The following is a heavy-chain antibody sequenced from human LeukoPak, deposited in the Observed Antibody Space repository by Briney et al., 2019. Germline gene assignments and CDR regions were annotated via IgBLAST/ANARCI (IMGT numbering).Heavy chain of an antibody. CDR2: ISYDGTNK. J-gene: IGHJ6*02. CDR1: GFTFSSYA. Sequence: GRSLRLSCAASGFTFSSYAMHWVRQAPGKGLEWVAVISYDGTNKYYADSVKGRFTISRDNSKNTLYLQMNSLRAEDTAVYYCARSDSSGYYYIYYYYGMDVWGQGTTVTVSS. CDR3: ARSDSSGYYYIYYYYGMDV. V-gene: IGHV3-30*04. D-gene: IGHD3-22*01.